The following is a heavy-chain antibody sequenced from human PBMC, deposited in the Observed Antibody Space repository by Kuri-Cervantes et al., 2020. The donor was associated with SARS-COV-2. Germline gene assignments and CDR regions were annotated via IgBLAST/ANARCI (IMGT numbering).Heavy chain of an antibody. CDR1: GFTFSSYS. J-gene: IGHJ4*02. V-gene: IGHV3-48*04. CDR2: ISSSGSTI. D-gene: IGHD5-12*01. Sequence: GESLKISCAASGFTFSSYSMNWVRQAPGKGLEWVSYISSSGSTIYYADSVKGRFTISRDNAKNSLYLQMNSLRAEDTAVYYCATPRGYSGYDSAFDYWGQGTLVTVSS. CDR3: ATPRGYSGYDSAFDY.